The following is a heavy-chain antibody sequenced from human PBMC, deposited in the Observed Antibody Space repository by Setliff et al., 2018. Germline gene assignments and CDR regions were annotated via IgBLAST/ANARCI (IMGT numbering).Heavy chain of an antibody. V-gene: IGHV1-3*01. J-gene: IGHJ4*02. CDR2: IHAGSSNT. Sequence: PGASVKVSCKASGYSFSSNAFHWVRQAPGQTLEWMGWIHAGSSNTLYSQRFQDRITISRDTSATTVHMELSSLRSDDTAVYHCARMSTSGPHYDYWGQGTLVTVSS. CDR3: ARMSTSGPHYDY. CDR1: GYSFSSNA. D-gene: IGHD2-8*02.